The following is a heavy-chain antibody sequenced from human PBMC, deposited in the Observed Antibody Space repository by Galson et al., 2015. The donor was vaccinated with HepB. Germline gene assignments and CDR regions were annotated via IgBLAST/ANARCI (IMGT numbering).Heavy chain of an antibody. J-gene: IGHJ4*02. D-gene: IGHD6-13*01. CDR3: AKSSGSRWFVPHHFDS. V-gene: IGHV3-23*01. CDR1: GFTFANYV. Sequence: SLRLSCAASGFTFANYVMNWVRQAPGKGLEWVSSISGSGGSTYYRGSFKGRFTISRDNSKNTVFLQMKSLRADDTAVYYCAKSSGSRWFVPHHFDSWGQGTLVTVSS. CDR2: ISGSGGST.